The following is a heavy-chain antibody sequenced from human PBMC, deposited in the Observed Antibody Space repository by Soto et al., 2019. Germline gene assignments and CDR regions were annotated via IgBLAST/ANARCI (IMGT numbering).Heavy chain of an antibody. J-gene: IGHJ4*02. Sequence: GVLRLSCAASGFTFNSYAMTWVRQAPGKGVEWVSIISGSGGGTYYADSMKGRFTISRDNSKNTLYLQMYSLRVEDTAVYYCARESDHWGQGTLVTVSS. CDR3: ARESDH. CDR2: ISGSGGGT. CDR1: GFTFNSYA. V-gene: IGHV3-23*01.